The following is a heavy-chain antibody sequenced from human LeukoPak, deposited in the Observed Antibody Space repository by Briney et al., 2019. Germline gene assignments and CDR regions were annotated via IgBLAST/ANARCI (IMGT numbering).Heavy chain of an antibody. Sequence: GGSLRLSCAASGFTFSSYSMTWVRQAPGKGLEWVSSISSSSSYIYYADSVKGRFTISRDNAKNSLYLRMNSLRAEDTAVYYCARAHSSAWGYWGQGTLVTVSS. CDR1: GFTFSSYS. CDR2: ISSSSSYI. CDR3: ARAHSSAWGY. J-gene: IGHJ4*02. V-gene: IGHV3-21*01. D-gene: IGHD6-19*01.